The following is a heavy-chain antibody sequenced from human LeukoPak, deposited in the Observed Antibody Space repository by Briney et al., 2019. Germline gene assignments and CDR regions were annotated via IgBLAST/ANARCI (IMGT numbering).Heavy chain of an antibody. J-gene: IGHJ6*02. CDR3: ARVSARPDPGYYYYYGMDV. D-gene: IGHD6-6*01. CDR2: IIPIFGTA. CDR1: GGTFISYA. V-gene: IGHV1-69*13. Sequence: SVKVSCKASGGTFISYAISWVRQAPGQGLEWMGGIIPIFGTANYAQKFQGRVTITADESTSTAYMELSSLRSEDTAVYYCARVSARPDPGYYYYYGMDVWGQGTTVTVSS.